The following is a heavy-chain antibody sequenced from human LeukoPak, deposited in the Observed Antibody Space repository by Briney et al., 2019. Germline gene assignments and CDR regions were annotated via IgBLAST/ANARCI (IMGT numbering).Heavy chain of an antibody. CDR3: ARGEAPGLGAFDI. D-gene: IGHD3-16*01. V-gene: IGHV4-61*02. CDR1: GGSISSGSYY. J-gene: IGHJ3*02. Sequence: SETLSLTCTVSGGSISSGSYYWSWIRQPAGKGLEWIGRIYTSVSANYKPSLKSRVTISVDTSKNQFSLKLSSVTAADTAVYYCARGEAPGLGAFDIWGQGTMVTVSS. CDR2: IYTSVSA.